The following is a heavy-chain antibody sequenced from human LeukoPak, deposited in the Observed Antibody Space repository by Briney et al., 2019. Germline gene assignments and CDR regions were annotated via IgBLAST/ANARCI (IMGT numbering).Heavy chain of an antibody. J-gene: IGHJ4*02. CDR2: ISWNSGSI. CDR1: GFTFDDYA. D-gene: IGHD4-17*01. CDR3: AKEIWPTVTTPGHTYFDY. V-gene: IGHV3-9*01. Sequence: GRSLRLSCAASGFTFDDYAMHWVRQAPGKGLEWVSGISWNSGSIGYADSVKGRFTISRDDAMNTLYLQMNSLRAEDTAVYYCAKEIWPTVTTPGHTYFDYWGQGALVTVSS.